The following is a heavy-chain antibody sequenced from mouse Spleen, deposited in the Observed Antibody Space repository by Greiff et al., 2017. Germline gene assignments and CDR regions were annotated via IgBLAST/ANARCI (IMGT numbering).Heavy chain of an antibody. CDR1: GYTFTSYW. CDR3: AREGSHYAMDY. V-gene: IGHV1-52*01. J-gene: IGHJ4*01. CDR2: IDPSDSET. Sequence: QVQLKESGAELVRPGSSVKLSCKASGYTFTSYWMHWVKQRPIQGLEWIGNIDPSDSETHYNQKFKDKATLTVDKSSSTAYMQLSSLTSEDSAVYYCAREGSHYAMDYWGQGTSVTVSS. D-gene: IGHD6-2*01.